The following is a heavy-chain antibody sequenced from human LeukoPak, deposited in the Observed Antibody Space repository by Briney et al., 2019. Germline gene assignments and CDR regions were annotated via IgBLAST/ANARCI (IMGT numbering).Heavy chain of an antibody. J-gene: IGHJ5*02. CDR2: IYHRGST. CDR1: GYSISSGYY. Sequence: SETLSLTCTVSGYSISSGYYWGWSRQPPGKGLEWIGSIYHRGSTYYNPSLKSRVTISVDTSKNQFSLKLSSVTAADTAVYYCARVGYDFWSGYYSGLNWFDPWGQGTLVTVSS. V-gene: IGHV4-38-2*02. CDR3: ARVGYDFWSGYYSGLNWFDP. D-gene: IGHD3-3*01.